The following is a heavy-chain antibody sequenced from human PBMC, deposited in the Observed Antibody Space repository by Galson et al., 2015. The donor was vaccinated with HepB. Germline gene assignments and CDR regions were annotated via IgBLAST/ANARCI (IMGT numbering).Heavy chain of an antibody. V-gene: IGHV3-7*03. Sequence: LRLSCAASGFTFSSHWMSWVRQAPGKGLEWVANIKQDGSERYYVDSVKGRFTISRDNAKNSLYLQMNSLRVEDAAVYYCAHAPNLYYFDNWGQGTLVTASS. CDR1: GFTFSSHW. J-gene: IGHJ4*02. CDR2: IKQDGSER. CDR3: AHAPNLYYFDN. D-gene: IGHD2-2*01.